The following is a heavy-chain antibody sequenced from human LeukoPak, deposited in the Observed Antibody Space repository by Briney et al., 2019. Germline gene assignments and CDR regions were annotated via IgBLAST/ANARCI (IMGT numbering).Heavy chain of an antibody. V-gene: IGHV4-4*07. CDR3: ARQYGITGTSGNWFDP. D-gene: IGHD1-20*01. CDR2: IYTSGST. CDR1: GGSISSYY. Sequence: SSETLSLTCTVSGGSISSYYWSWIRQPAGKGLEWIGRIYTSGSTNYNPSLKSRVTMSVDTSKNQFSLKLSSVTAADTAVYYCARQYGITGTSGNWFDPWGQGTLVTVSS. J-gene: IGHJ5*02.